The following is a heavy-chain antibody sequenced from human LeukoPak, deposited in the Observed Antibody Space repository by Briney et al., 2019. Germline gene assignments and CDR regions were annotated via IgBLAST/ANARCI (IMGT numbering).Heavy chain of an antibody. J-gene: IGHJ4*02. CDR1: GFTFSTYS. D-gene: IGHD2-15*01. Sequence: GGSLRLSCAASGFTFSTYSMNWVRQAPGKGLEWVSSISGSSTYIYYADSVKGRFTISRDNAKNSLYLHMNSLRAEDTAVYYCARRYCSGGSCYCDYWGRGTLVTVSS. CDR3: ARRYCSGGSCYCDY. V-gene: IGHV3-21*01. CDR2: ISGSSTYI.